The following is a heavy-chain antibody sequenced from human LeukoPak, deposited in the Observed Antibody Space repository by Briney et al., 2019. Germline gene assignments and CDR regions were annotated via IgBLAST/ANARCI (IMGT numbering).Heavy chain of an antibody. CDR3: ASYGSGSYRNATNDAFDI. CDR2: IYSGGST. CDR1: GFTVSSNY. Sequence: GSLRLSCAASGFTVSSNYMSWVRQAPGKGLERVSVIYSGGSTYYADSVEGRFTISRDNSKNTLYLQMNSLRAEDTAVYYCASYGSGSYRNATNDAFDIWGQGTMVTVSS. J-gene: IGHJ3*02. V-gene: IGHV3-53*01. D-gene: IGHD3-10*01.